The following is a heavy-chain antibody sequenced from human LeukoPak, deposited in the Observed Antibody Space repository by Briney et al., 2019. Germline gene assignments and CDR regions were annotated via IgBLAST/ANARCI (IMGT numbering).Heavy chain of an antibody. CDR2: IKQDGSEK. CDR3: ARASRYQWELRRDDAFDI. Sequence: PWGSLRLSCAASGFTFSSYWMSWVRQAPGKGLEWVANIKQDGSEKYYVDSVKGRFTISRDNAKNSLYLQMNSLRAEDTAVYYCARASRYQWELRRDDAFDIWGQGTVVTVSS. D-gene: IGHD1-26*01. CDR1: GFTFSSYW. V-gene: IGHV3-7*01. J-gene: IGHJ3*02.